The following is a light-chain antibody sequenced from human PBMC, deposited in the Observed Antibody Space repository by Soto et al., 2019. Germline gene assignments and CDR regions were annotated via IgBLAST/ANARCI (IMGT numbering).Light chain of an antibody. CDR3: GSWDSSLSAYV. Sequence: QSVLTEPPSVSSAPGKKVTISRSGRSSNIGGNSVSWYQQLPGTAPKLLIYDDNKRPSGIPDRFSGSKSGTSATLGITGFQTGDEADYYCGSWDSSLSAYVFGTGTKVTVL. J-gene: IGLJ1*01. V-gene: IGLV1-51*01. CDR1: SSNIGGNS. CDR2: DDN.